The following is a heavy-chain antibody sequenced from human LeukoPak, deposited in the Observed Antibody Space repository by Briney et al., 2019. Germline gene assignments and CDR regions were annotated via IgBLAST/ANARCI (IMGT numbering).Heavy chain of an antibody. J-gene: IGHJ4*02. D-gene: IGHD4-23*01. Sequence: PGGSLRLSCAASGFTVSSYWMHWVRQVQGKGLVWVSRMNVEGSVTSYADFVKGRFTISRDIAKNTLYLQMNTLTAGDTAVYYCARDFGGNSDFWGQGTLVTVSS. CDR1: GFTVSSYW. CDR2: MNVEGSVT. CDR3: ARDFGGNSDF. V-gene: IGHV3-74*01.